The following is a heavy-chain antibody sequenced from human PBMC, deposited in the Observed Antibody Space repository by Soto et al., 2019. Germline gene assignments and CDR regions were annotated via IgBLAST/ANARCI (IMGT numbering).Heavy chain of an antibody. V-gene: IGHV3-43*02. CDR1: GFTFDDYA. J-gene: IGHJ3*02. CDR2: IGGDGGST. Sequence: GGSLRLSCAASGFTFDDYAMHWVRQAPGKGLEWVSLIGGDGGSTYYADSVKGRFTISRDNSKNSLYLQMNSLRTEDTSFYYCAKDGGSTANAFDIWGKGTMVTVSS. CDR3: AKDGGSTANAFDI.